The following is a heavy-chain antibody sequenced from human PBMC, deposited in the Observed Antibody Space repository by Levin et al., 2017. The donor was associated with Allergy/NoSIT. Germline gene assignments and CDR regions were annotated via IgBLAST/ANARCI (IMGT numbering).Heavy chain of an antibody. CDR2: IYYSGST. D-gene: IGHD2-21*02. Sequence: RSQTLSLTCTVSGGSINNSYWGWIRQSPGKGLEWIGYIYYSGSTRYNPSLQSRVTISVDTAKNEFSLKLTSVTAADTAVYYCARYMSCGHNCFSTFDYWGHGTLVTVSS. V-gene: IGHV4-59*08. J-gene: IGHJ4*01. CDR1: GGSINNSY. CDR3: ARYMSCGHNCFSTFDY.